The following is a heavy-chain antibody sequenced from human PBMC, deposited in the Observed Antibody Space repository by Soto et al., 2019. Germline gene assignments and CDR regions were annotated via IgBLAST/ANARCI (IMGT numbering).Heavy chain of an antibody. CDR2: ISSSGSTI. Sequence: EVQLVESGGGLVQPGGSLRLSCAASGFNFSSYEMNWVRQAPGKVLEWVSYISSSGSTIYYADSVKGRFTISRDNAKNSLYLQMNSLRAEDTAVYYCARDATDSSSWYTWYFDLWGRGTLVTVSS. D-gene: IGHD6-13*01. V-gene: IGHV3-48*03. CDR1: GFNFSSYE. J-gene: IGHJ2*01. CDR3: ARDATDSSSWYTWYFDL.